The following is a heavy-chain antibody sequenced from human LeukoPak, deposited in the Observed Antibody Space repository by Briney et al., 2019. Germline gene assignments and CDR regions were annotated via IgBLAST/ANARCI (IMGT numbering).Heavy chain of an antibody. J-gene: IGHJ4*02. D-gene: IGHD2-15*01. Sequence: GGSLRLSCAASGFTFSTFWMSWVRQPPGKGLEWVASIKQDGSEKYYVDSVKGRFTISRENGKNSLCLQMDSLRAEDTAVYFCARAFTLDNWGQGTLVTVSS. V-gene: IGHV3-7*01. CDR1: GFTFSTFW. CDR2: IKQDGSEK. CDR3: ARAFTLDN.